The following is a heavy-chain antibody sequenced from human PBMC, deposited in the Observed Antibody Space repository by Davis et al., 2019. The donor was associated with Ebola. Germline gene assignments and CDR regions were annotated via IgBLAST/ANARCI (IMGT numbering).Heavy chain of an antibody. CDR3: ARLQQLVPYYYGMDV. CDR1: GGSFSGYY. J-gene: IGHJ6*02. D-gene: IGHD6-13*01. CDR2: INHSGST. V-gene: IGHV4-34*01. Sequence: SETLSLTCAVYGGSFSGYYWSWIRQPPGKGLEWIGEINHSGSTNYNPSLKSRVTISVDTSKNQFSLKLSSATAADTAVYYCARLQQLVPYYYGMDVWGQGTTVTVSS.